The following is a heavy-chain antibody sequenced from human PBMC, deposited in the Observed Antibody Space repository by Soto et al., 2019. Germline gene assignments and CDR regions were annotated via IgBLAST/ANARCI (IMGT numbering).Heavy chain of an antibody. J-gene: IGHJ6*02. CDR3: AKDHRVTIFGVVDYYYYYGMDV. D-gene: IGHD3-3*01. CDR1: GFTFSSYG. CDR2: ISYDGSNK. V-gene: IGHV3-30*18. Sequence: VQLVESGGGVVQPGRSLRLSCAASGFTFSSYGMHWVRQAPGKGLEWVAVISYDGSNKYYADSVKGRFTISRDNSKNTLYLQMNSLRAEDTAVYYCAKDHRVTIFGVVDYYYYYGMDVWGQGTTVTVSS.